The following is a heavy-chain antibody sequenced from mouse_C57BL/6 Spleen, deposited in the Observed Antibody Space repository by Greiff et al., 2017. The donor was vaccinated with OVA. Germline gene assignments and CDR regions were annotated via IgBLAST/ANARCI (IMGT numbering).Heavy chain of an antibody. Sequence: DVQLQESGPGLVKPSQSLSLTCSVTGYSITSGYYWNWIRQFPGNKLEWMGYISYDGSNNYNPSLKNRISITRDTSKNQFFLKLNSVTTEDTATYYCARDDYYGSSLDWYFDVWGTGTTVTVSS. J-gene: IGHJ1*03. CDR1: GYSITSGYY. D-gene: IGHD1-1*01. V-gene: IGHV3-6*01. CDR3: ARDDYYGSSLDWYFDV. CDR2: ISYDGSN.